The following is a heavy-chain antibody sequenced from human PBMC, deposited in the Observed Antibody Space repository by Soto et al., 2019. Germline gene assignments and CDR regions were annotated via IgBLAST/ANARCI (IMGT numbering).Heavy chain of an antibody. CDR3: ARARWYDAFNV. CDR1: GFSISSGNY. J-gene: IGHJ3*01. V-gene: IGHV4-38-2*01. D-gene: IGHD2-15*01. CDR2: VYHGGNT. Sequence: PSETLSLTCAVSGFSISSGNYWGWIRKNPGKGLEWIGSVYHGGNTYYSPSLKSRVSISIDLSKNQFSLKLTSVTAADTAAYYCARARWYDAFNVWGQGTVVTVSS.